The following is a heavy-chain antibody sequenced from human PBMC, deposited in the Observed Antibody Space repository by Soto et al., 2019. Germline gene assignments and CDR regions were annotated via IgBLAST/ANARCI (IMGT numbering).Heavy chain of an antibody. Sequence: QITLKESGPTLVKPTQTLTLTCTFSGFSLSTSGVGVGWIRQPPGKALEWLALIYWSDDKRYSPSLKSRLTITKDTSKNQVVLTMTNMDPVDTATYYCAHSPDCTSTSCYTNWFDPWGQGTLVTVSS. J-gene: IGHJ5*02. CDR2: IYWSDDK. V-gene: IGHV2-5*01. CDR3: AHSPDCTSTSCYTNWFDP. CDR1: GFSLSTSGVG. D-gene: IGHD2-2*02.